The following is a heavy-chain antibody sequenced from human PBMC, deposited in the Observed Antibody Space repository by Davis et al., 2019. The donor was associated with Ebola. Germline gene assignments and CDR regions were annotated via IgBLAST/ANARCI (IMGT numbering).Heavy chain of an antibody. Sequence: ASVKVSCKASGYTFTSYYMHWVRQAPGQGLEWMGIINPSGGSTSYAQKFQGRVTITADKSTSTAYMELSSLRSEDTAVYYCARWRRTLPAIGMDVWGQGTTVTVSS. J-gene: IGHJ6*02. V-gene: IGHV1-46*01. D-gene: IGHD6-25*01. CDR1: GYTFTSYY. CDR2: INPSGGST. CDR3: ARWRRTLPAIGMDV.